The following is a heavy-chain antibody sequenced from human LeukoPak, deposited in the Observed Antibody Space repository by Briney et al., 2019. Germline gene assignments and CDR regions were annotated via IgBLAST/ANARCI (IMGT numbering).Heavy chain of an antibody. CDR1: GFTFSSNA. D-gene: IGHD3-10*01. V-gene: IGHV3-30*01. Sequence: PGGSLRLSCAASGFTFSSNAIHWVRRAPGKGLEWVAVISYDGSKKFYADSVKGRFTISRDNSKNTLYLQMNSLRAEDTAVYSCARDRVPPASGVFTYYMDVWGKGTTVIVSS. CDR2: ISYDGSKK. J-gene: IGHJ6*03. CDR3: ARDRVPPASGVFTYYMDV.